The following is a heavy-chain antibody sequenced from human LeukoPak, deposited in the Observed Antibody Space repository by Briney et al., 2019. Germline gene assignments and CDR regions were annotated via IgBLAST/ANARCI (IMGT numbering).Heavy chain of an antibody. Sequence: SETLSLTCTVSGGSISSYYWSWILQPPGKGLEWIGYIYYNGSTNYNPSLKSRVTISVDTSENQFSLKLSSVTAADTAVYYCARENDYVWGSYRRYFDYWGQGSLVTVSS. CDR1: GGSISSYY. D-gene: IGHD3-16*02. CDR2: IYYNGST. CDR3: ARENDYVWGSYRRYFDY. J-gene: IGHJ4*02. V-gene: IGHV4-59*01.